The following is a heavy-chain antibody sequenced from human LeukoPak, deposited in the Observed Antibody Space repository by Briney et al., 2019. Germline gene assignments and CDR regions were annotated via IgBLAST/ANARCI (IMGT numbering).Heavy chain of an antibody. V-gene: IGHV3-21*01. J-gene: IGHJ3*02. CDR2: ISNSGSHI. CDR3: ARESSEAFDI. CDR1: AFTFSSYH. Sequence: GGSLRLSCAASAFTFSSYHMNWVRQAPGKGLEWVSSISNSGSHIYYADSVKGRFTISRDNAKKSLSLEMDSLRAEDTAVYYCARESSEAFDIWGQGTMVTVPS.